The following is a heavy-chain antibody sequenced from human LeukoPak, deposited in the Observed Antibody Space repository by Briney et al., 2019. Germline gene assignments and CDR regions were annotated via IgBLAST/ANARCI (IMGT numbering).Heavy chain of an antibody. CDR3: ARGWGSSGWPHYYYYYMDV. J-gene: IGHJ6*03. CDR1: GGSISNYY. D-gene: IGHD6-19*01. CDR2: IYYSGTT. V-gene: IGHV4-59*01. Sequence: SETLSLTCTVSGGSISNYYWNWIRQPPGKGLELIGYIYYSGTTNYNPSLKSRVSMSVDTSKNQFSLKLSSVTAADTAVYYCARGWGSSGWPHYYYYYMDVWGKGTTVTVSS.